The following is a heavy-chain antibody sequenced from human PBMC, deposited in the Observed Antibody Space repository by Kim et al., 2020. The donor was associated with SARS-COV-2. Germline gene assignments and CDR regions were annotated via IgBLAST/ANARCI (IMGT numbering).Heavy chain of an antibody. CDR3: ARDLFYDSSGYYYGDAFDI. D-gene: IGHD3-22*01. V-gene: IGHV3-53*01. CDR1: GFTVSSNY. J-gene: IGHJ3*02. Sequence: GGSLRLSCAASGFTVSSNYMSWVRQAPGKGLEWVSVIYSGGSTYYADSVKGRFTISRDNSKNTLYLQMNSLRAEDTAVYYCARDLFYDSSGYYYGDAFDIWGQGTMVTVSS. CDR2: IYSGGST.